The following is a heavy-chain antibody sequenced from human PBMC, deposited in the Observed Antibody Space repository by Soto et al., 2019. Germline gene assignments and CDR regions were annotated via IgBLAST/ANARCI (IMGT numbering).Heavy chain of an antibody. Sequence: SETLSLTCAVSGGSISSGGYSWSWIRQPPGKGLEWIGYIYHSGSTYYNPSLKSRVTISVDRSKNQFSLKLSSVTAADTAVYYCDTLIDQYGFDAWGQGTLVTVSS. J-gene: IGHJ5*02. CDR2: IYHSGST. CDR3: DTLIDQYGFDA. D-gene: IGHD3-16*01. V-gene: IGHV4-30-2*01. CDR1: GGSISSGGYS.